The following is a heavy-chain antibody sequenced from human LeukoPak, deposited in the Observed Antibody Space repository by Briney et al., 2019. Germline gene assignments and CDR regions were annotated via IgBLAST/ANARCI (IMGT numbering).Heavy chain of an antibody. CDR2: ISSSSSYI. CDR3: ARDDLELARGYYYYMDV. V-gene: IGHV3-21*01. D-gene: IGHD1-26*01. J-gene: IGHJ6*03. CDR1: GFTFSSYS. Sequence: PGGSLRLSCAASGFTFSSYSMNWVRQAPGKGLEWVSSISSSSSYIYYADSVKGRFTISRDNAKNSLYLQMNSLRAEDTAVYYCARDDLELARGYYYYMDVWGKGTTVTVSS.